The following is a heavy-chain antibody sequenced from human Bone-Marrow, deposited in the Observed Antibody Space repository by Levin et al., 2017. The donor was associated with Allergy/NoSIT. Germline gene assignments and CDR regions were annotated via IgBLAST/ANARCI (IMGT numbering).Heavy chain of an antibody. Sequence: KSGGSLRLSCAASGFTFSDYYMSWIRQAPGKGLEWVSYISSSGSTIYYADSVKGRFTISRDNAKNSLYLQMNSLRAEDTAVYYCARDRKDNWNYAYFHAFDSWGQGTMVTVSS. CDR1: GFTFSDYY. CDR3: ARDRKDNWNYAYFHAFDS. D-gene: IGHD1-7*01. J-gene: IGHJ3*02. CDR2: ISSSGSTI. V-gene: IGHV3-11*01.